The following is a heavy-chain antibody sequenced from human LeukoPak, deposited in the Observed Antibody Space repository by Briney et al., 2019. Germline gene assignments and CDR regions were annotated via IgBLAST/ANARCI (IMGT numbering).Heavy chain of an antibody. CDR1: GFSLSNSA. Sequence: GGSLRLSCAASGFSLSNSAMSWVRQAPGKGLEWVSLIIASSGSTFYADSVKGRFTVSRDNSKNTLYLQMNSLRAEDTAVYYCAKGAYDYIEMGYFDYWGQGTLVTVSS. V-gene: IGHV3-23*01. CDR2: IIASSGST. D-gene: IGHD5-12*01. CDR3: AKGAYDYIEMGYFDY. J-gene: IGHJ4*02.